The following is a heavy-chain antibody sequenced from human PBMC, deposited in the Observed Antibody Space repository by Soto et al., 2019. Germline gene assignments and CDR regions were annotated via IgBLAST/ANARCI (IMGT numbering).Heavy chain of an antibody. J-gene: IGHJ4*02. CDR3: ARYNSGGFDY. D-gene: IGHD6-19*01. V-gene: IGHV3-33*01. CDR1: GFTFSSYG. CDR2: IWYDGSNK. Sequence: VQLVESGGGVVQPGRSLRVSCAASGFTFSSYGMHWVRQAPGKGLEWVAVIWYDGSNKYYADSVKGRFTISRDNSKNTLYLQMNSLRAEDTAVYYCARYNSGGFDYWGQGTLVTVSS.